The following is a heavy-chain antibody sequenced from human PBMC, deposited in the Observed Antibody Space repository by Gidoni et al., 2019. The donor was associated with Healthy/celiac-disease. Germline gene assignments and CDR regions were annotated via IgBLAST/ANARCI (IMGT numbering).Heavy chain of an antibody. CDR3: AKAKQRWLQLYYFDY. CDR2: ISGSGGST. V-gene: IGHV3-23*01. D-gene: IGHD5-12*01. CDR1: GFPFRGYA. Sequence: EVQLLESGGGLVQPGGSLGLSCAALGFPFRGYAMSWVRQAPGKGLEWVSAISGSGGSTYYADSVKGRFTISRDNSKNTLYLQMNSLRAEDTAVYYCAKAKQRWLQLYYFDYWGQGTLVTVSS. J-gene: IGHJ4*02.